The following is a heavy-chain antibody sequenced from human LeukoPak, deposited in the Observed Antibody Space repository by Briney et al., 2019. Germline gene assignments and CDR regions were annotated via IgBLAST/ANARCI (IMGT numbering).Heavy chain of an antibody. CDR1: GGSISSGDYS. CDR2: IYYSGST. D-gene: IGHD1-26*01. CDR3: ASVSGSYLHFDY. Sequence: SETLSLTCAVSGGSISSGDYSWSWIRQPPGKGLEWIGYIYYSGSTNYNPSLKSRVTISVDTSKNQFSLKLSPVTAADTAVYYCASVSGSYLHFDYWGQGTLVTVSS. V-gene: IGHV4-61*08. J-gene: IGHJ4*02.